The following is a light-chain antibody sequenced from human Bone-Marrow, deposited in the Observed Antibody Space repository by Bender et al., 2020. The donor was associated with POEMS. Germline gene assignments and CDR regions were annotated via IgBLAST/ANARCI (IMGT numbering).Light chain of an antibody. CDR2: DVS. V-gene: IGLV2-23*02. CDR3: CSYAGTGTWV. CDR1: SSDVGGYNS. Sequence: QSALTQPASVSGSPGQSITISCTGTSSDVGGYNSVSWYQHLPGKGPKLIISDVSHRPSGVSNRFSGSKSGNTASLTISGLQAEDEADYYCCSYAGTGTWVFGGGTKVTVL. J-gene: IGLJ3*02.